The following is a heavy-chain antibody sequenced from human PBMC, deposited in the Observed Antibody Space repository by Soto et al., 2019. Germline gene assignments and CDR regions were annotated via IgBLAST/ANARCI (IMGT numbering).Heavy chain of an antibody. Sequence: EVQLVESGGTVVQPGGSLRLSCAASGFTFSTYGVSWVRQAPGKGLEWVSSISGSGYNTFYADSVKGRFTISRDNSNNTVHLLMNNLRADDTALYYCVKQLLSLIVVADAFDIWGQGTMVTVSS. CDR2: ISGSGYNT. J-gene: IGHJ3*02. V-gene: IGHV3-23*04. CDR3: VKQLLSLIVVADAFDI. D-gene: IGHD3-22*01. CDR1: GFTFSTYG.